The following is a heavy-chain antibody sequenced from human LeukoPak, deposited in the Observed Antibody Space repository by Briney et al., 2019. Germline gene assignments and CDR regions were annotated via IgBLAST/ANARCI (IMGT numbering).Heavy chain of an antibody. CDR1: GFTFSTYW. D-gene: IGHD4-17*01. CDR3: AKYGDYVGIDY. J-gene: IGHJ4*02. CDR2: ISGSGGST. V-gene: IGHV3-23*01. Sequence: GGSLRLSCTASGFTFSTYWISWVRQAPGKGLEWVSAISGSGGSTYYADSVKGRFTISRDNSKNTLYLQMNSLRAEDTAVYYCAKYGDYVGIDYWGQGTLVTVSS.